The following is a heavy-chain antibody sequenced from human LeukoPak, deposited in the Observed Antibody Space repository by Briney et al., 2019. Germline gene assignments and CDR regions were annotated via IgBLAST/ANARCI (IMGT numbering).Heavy chain of an antibody. D-gene: IGHD2-2*01. Sequence: PSQTLSLTCTVSGGSISSGGYYWSWIRQHPGKGLEWIGYIYYSGSTYYNPSLKSRVTISVDTSKNQFSLKLSSVTAADTAVYYCARQRRYCSSTSCPPWGWFDPWGQGTLVTVSS. CDR2: IYYSGST. CDR3: ARQRRYCSSTSCPPWGWFDP. J-gene: IGHJ5*02. V-gene: IGHV4-31*03. CDR1: GGSISSGGYY.